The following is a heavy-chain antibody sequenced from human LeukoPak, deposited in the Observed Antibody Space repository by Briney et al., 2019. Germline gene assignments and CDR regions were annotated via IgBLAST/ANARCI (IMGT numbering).Heavy chain of an antibody. D-gene: IGHD1-26*01. CDR3: ARAQGSGSYSSGY. CDR1: GGSISSYY. V-gene: IGHV4-59*12. J-gene: IGHJ4*02. CDR2: VYYSGST. Sequence: SETLSLTCTVSGGSISSYYWSWIRQPPGKGLEWIGYVYYSGSTNYNPSLKSRVTISVDTPKNQFSLKLSSVTAADTAFYYCARAQGSGSYSSGYWGQGTLVTVSS.